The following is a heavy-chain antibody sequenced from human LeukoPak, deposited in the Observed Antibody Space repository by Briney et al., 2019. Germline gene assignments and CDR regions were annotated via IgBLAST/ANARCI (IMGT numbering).Heavy chain of an antibody. Sequence: SVKVSCKASGYTFTSYDINWVRQATGQGLEWMGWMNPNSGNTGYAQKFQGRVTITRNTSISTAYMELSSLRSEDTAVYYCAKSPHRQLDGFDYWGQGTLVTVSS. CDR2: MNPNSGNT. J-gene: IGHJ4*02. CDR1: GYTFTSYD. D-gene: IGHD6-6*01. V-gene: IGHV1-8*03. CDR3: AKSPHRQLDGFDY.